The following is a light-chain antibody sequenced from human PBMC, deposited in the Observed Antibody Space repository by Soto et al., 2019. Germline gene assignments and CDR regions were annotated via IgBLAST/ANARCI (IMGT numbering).Light chain of an antibody. Sequence: IGVTQSPAPLSVSPGALATLSGGASASHSSKLWLDRQKPGQAPRLLIQRASTRATGIPARFSGSGSGTEFTLTISSLQSEDFAVSYCQQYKNWPPWTFGQGTKVDIK. J-gene: IGKJ1*01. CDR3: QQYKNWPPWT. V-gene: IGKV3-15*01. CDR1: ASHSSK. CDR2: RAS.